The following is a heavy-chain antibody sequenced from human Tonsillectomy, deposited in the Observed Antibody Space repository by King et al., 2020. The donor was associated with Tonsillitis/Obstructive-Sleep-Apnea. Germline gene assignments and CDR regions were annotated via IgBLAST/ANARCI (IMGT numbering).Heavy chain of an antibody. Sequence: VQLQESGPGLVKPSETLSLTCKVSGGSISSYYWSWIRQPAGAGLAWIGRIYPSGSTNYNPSLKSRVTMSIDTSKNQFSLKLSSVTAADTAVYYCALSYASGSSAFDYWGQGTLVTVSS. J-gene: IGHJ4*02. V-gene: IGHV4-4*07. CDR3: ALSYASGSSAFDY. CDR1: GGSISSYY. D-gene: IGHD3-10*01. CDR2: IYPSGST.